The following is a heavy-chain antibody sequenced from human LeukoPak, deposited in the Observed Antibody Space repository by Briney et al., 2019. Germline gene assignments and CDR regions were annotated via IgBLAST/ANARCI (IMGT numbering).Heavy chain of an antibody. D-gene: IGHD1-26*01. Sequence: PGGSLRLSCAASGFTFSSYEMNWVRQAPGKGLEWVSYISSSGSTIYYADSVKGRFTISRDNSKNTLYLQMNSLRAEDTAVYYCAKDPGGWELTFDYWGQGTLVTVSS. J-gene: IGHJ4*02. CDR2: ISSSGSTI. CDR1: GFTFSSYE. V-gene: IGHV3-48*03. CDR3: AKDPGGWELTFDY.